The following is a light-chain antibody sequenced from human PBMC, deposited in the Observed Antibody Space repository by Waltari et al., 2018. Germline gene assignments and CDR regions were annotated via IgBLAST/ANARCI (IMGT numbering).Light chain of an antibody. CDR2: AAT. Sequence: DIEMTQSPSSLSASVGETVTITCRASQGLSSYLNWVQQKPGKAPKLLNYAATTFQSGVPSRFSGSESGTEFTLTISSLQPEDFATYFCLQHYIYPYSFGQGTKVEIK. CDR1: QGLSSY. CDR3: LQHYIYPYS. V-gene: IGKV1-9*01. J-gene: IGKJ2*03.